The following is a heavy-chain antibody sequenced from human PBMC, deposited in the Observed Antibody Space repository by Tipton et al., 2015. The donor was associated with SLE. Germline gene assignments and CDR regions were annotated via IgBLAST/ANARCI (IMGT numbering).Heavy chain of an antibody. CDR3: ARGHRDYDIGWYYFDY. D-gene: IGHD6-19*01. J-gene: IGHJ4*02. CDR2: LYSAGDA. Sequence: GSLRLSCAASGLTVSSNYMIWVRQAPGKGLEWVSVLYSAGDAYYAGSVRGRFTISRDNSQNTLYLQMNSLRPDDTAVYYCARGHRDYDIGWYYFDYWGQGTLVTVSS. CDR1: GLTVSSNY. V-gene: IGHV3-53*05.